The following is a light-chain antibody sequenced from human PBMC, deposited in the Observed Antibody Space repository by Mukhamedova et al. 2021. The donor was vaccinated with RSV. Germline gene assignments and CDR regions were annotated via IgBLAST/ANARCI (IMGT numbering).Light chain of an antibody. Sequence: WYQRRVHGKAPKLLIYKASSLESGVPSRFSGSGSGTEFTLTISSLQPDDFATYYCQQYITIWTFGQGTKVEMK. V-gene: IGKV1-5*03. CDR2: KAS. J-gene: IGKJ1*01. CDR3: QQYITIWT.